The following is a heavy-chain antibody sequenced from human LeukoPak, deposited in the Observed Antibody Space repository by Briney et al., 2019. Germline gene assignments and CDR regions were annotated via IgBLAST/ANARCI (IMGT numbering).Heavy chain of an antibody. CDR3: ARVGDIVVVVAATEAFDI. Sequence: GGSLRLSCAASGFTFSSYSMNWVRQAPGKGLEWVSSISSSSSYIYYADSVKGRFTISRDNAKNSLYLLMNSLRAEDTAVYYCARVGDIVVVVAATEAFDIWGQGTMVTVSS. CDR1: GFTFSSYS. J-gene: IGHJ3*02. CDR2: ISSSSSYI. D-gene: IGHD2-15*01. V-gene: IGHV3-21*01.